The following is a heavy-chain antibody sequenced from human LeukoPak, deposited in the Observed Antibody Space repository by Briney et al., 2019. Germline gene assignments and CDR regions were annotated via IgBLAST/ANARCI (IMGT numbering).Heavy chain of an antibody. CDR1: GFTFSSYG. CDR2: IRYDGSNK. D-gene: IGHD2-2*02. Sequence: GGSLRLSCATSGFTFSSYGMHWVRQAPGKGLEWVAFIRYDGSNKYYADSVKGRFTISRDNSKNTLYLQMNSLRAEDTAVYYCAKEYCSSTSCYITGDYWGQGTLVTVSS. CDR3: AKEYCSSTSCYITGDY. J-gene: IGHJ4*02. V-gene: IGHV3-30*02.